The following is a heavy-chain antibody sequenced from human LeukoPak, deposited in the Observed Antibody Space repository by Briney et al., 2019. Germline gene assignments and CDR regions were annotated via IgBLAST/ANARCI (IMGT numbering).Heavy chain of an antibody. V-gene: IGHV3-23*01. Sequence: GGSLRLSCAASGFTFSTYAMSWVRQAPGKGLEWVLAISASGGSTYYADSVKGRFTTSRDNSKNTLYLEMNSLRAEDTAVYYCTADTPDYAPYDFDFWGQGTLVTVSS. CDR2: ISASGGST. J-gene: IGHJ4*02. CDR3: TADTPDYAPYDFDF. D-gene: IGHD2-2*01. CDR1: GFTFSTYA.